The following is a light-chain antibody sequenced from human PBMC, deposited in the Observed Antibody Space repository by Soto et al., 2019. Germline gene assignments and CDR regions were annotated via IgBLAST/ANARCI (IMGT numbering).Light chain of an antibody. Sequence: QPVLTQSPSASASLGASVRLTCTLSSGHSSFAIAWHQQRPEKGPRFLMKLNSDGTHKRGDGVPDRFSASTSGTERYLTISSLQSDDEADYYCQTSDTAPQFGGRTKVTVL. V-gene: IGLV4-69*01. J-gene: IGLJ2*01. CDR3: QTSDTAPQ. CDR2: LNSDGTH. CDR1: SGHSSFA.